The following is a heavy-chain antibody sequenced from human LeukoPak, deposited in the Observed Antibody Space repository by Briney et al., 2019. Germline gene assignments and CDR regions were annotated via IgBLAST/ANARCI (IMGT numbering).Heavy chain of an antibody. V-gene: IGHV3-21*06. CDR2: ISSSSSYI. CDR1: GFTFSSYS. J-gene: IGHJ6*03. Sequence: GGSLRHSCAASGFTFSSYSMNWVRQAPGKGLEWVSSISSSSSYIYYADSVKGRFTISRDNAKNSLYLQMNSLTAEDTAVYYCARDPYSGNYGNTYYYYMDVWGKGTTVTISS. D-gene: IGHD1-26*01. CDR3: ARDPYSGNYGNTYYYYMDV.